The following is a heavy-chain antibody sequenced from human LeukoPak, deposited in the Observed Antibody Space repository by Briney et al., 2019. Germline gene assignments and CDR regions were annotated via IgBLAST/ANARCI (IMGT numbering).Heavy chain of an antibody. V-gene: IGHV4-59*08. Sequence: SETLSLTCTVSSDSISDYYWGWIRQPPGKGLEWIGYISYSGGVSYSPSLKPPVTISLDTSENQVSLKLSSVTAADTAIYYCVRVHYSSGSLSSWFDPWGRGILVTVSS. CDR1: SDSISDYY. CDR3: VRVHYSSGSLSSWFDP. CDR2: ISYSGGV. J-gene: IGHJ5*02. D-gene: IGHD3-10*01.